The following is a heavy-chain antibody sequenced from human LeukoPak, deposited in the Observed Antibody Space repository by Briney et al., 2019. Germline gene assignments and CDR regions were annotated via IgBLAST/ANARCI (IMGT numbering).Heavy chain of an antibody. J-gene: IGHJ4*02. CDR1: GYSFTSYW. D-gene: IGHD1-20*01. V-gene: IGHV5-10-1*01. Sequence: GESLKISCKGSGYSFTSYWISWVRQMPGKGLEWMGRIDPSDSYTNYSPSFQGHVTISADKSISTAYLQWSSLKASDTAMYYCARLGVTGTTLYYFDYWGQGTLVTVDS. CDR2: IDPSDSYT. CDR3: ARLGVTGTTLYYFDY.